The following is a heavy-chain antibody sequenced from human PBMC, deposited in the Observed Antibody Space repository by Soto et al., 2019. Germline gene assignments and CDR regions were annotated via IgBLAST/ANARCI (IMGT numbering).Heavy chain of an antibody. CDR1: GFTFSSYS. J-gene: IGHJ5*02. CDR3: AGEGKICSSTSCYNWFDP. Sequence: GGSLRLSCAASGFTFSSYSMNWVRQAPGKGLEWVSSISSSSSYIYYADSVKGRFTISRDNAKNSLYLQMNSLRAEDTAVYYCAGEGKICSSTSCYNWFDPWGQGTLVTVSS. V-gene: IGHV3-21*01. CDR2: ISSSSSYI. D-gene: IGHD2-2*01.